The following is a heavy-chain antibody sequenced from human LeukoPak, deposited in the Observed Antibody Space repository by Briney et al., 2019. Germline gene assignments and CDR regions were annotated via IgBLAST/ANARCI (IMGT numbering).Heavy chain of an antibody. V-gene: IGHV3-23*01. Sequence: GGALRLFCASSRFTFSSYSMRRVRQAPGKGLECVSANSGSGGSTYYADSVKGLFAISRDNSKNTLYLQMNSLRADDTSVSDCAKLPTNYDSSGYFSDYWGQGTLVTVSS. CDR3: AKLPTNYDSSGYFSDY. D-gene: IGHD3-22*01. CDR1: RFTFSSYS. CDR2: NSGSGGST. J-gene: IGHJ4*02.